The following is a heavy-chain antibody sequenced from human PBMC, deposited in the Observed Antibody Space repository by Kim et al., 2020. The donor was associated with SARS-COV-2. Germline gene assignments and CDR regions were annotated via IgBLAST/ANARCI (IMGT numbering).Heavy chain of an antibody. Sequence: ASVKVSCKASGYTFTGYYMHWVRQAPGQGLEWMGWINPNSGGTNYAQKFQGRVTMTRDTSISTAYMELSRLRSDDTAVYYCAREILRLMDYGMDVWGQGTTVTVSS. CDR2: INPNSGGT. D-gene: IGHD6-25*01. V-gene: IGHV1-2*02. J-gene: IGHJ6*02. CDR3: AREILRLMDYGMDV. CDR1: GYTFTGYY.